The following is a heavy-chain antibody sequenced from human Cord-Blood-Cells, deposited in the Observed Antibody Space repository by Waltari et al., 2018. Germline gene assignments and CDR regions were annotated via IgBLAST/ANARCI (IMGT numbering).Heavy chain of an antibody. CDR1: GLTASRNY. J-gene: IGHJ4*02. CDR3: ARLKGSSRDKDYFDY. D-gene: IGHD2-2*01. Sequence: EVQLVETGGGLIQPGGSLTLSCAASGLTASRNYLGWVRQAPGKRLEWVSVIYSGGSTYYADSVKGRFTISRDNSKNTLYLQMNSLRAEDTAVYYCARLKGSSRDKDYFDYWGQGTLVTVSS. CDR2: IYSGGST. V-gene: IGHV3-53*02.